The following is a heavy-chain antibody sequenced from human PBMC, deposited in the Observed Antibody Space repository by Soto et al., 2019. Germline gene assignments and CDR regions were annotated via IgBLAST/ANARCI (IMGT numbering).Heavy chain of an antibody. Sequence: SETLSLTCTVAGASINSGNWYWSWIRQYPGEDLEWIGYIDYSGSTYYNPSLKSRVTISADTSKNLFSLKLRSVTAADTAVYYCAREEVAYYDSGSYNWFDPWGQGTLVTVSS. V-gene: IGHV4-31*03. CDR3: AREEVAYYDSGSYNWFDP. D-gene: IGHD3-10*01. J-gene: IGHJ5*02. CDR2: IDYSGST. CDR1: GASINSGNWY.